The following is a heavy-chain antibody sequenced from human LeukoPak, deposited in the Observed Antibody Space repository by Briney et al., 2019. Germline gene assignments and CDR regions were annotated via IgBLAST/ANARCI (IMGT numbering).Heavy chain of an antibody. V-gene: IGHV4-61*02. CDR2: IYTSGST. J-gene: IGHJ4*02. D-gene: IGHD6-19*01. CDR1: GGSISSGSYY. Sequence: PSETLSLTCTVSGGSISSGSYYWSWIRQPAGKGLEWIGRIYTSGSTNYNPSLKSRVTISVDTSKNQFSLKLSSVTAADTAVYYCARHVSSGWLPFDYWGQGTLVTVSS. CDR3: ARHVSSGWLPFDY.